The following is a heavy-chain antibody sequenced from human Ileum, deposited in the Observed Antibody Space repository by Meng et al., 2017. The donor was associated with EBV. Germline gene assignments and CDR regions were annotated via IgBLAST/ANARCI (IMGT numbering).Heavy chain of an antibody. J-gene: IGHJ4*02. CDR1: GGSISCSNW. D-gene: IGHD6-19*01. CDR2: IYHSGST. CDR3: ARVGQWLPIDY. Sequence: QVHLSESGPGLVKPSGTLFLSCAVSGGSISCSNWWSWVRQPPGKGLEWIGEIYHSGSTNYNPFLKSRVTISVDKSKNQFSLNLSSVTAADTAVYYCARVGQWLPIDYWGQGTLVTVSS. V-gene: IGHV4-4*02.